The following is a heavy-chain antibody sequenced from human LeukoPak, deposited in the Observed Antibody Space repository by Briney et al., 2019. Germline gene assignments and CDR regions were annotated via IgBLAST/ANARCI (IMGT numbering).Heavy chain of an antibody. V-gene: IGHV4-30-2*01. Sequence: SETLSLTCTVSGGSISSGGYYWSWIRQPPGKGLEWIGYIYHSGSTYYNPSLKSRVTISVDRSKNQFSLKLSSVTAADTAVYYCAREWIAAAGRAFDIWGQGTMVTVSS. CDR2: IYHSGST. J-gene: IGHJ3*02. CDR3: AREWIAAAGRAFDI. CDR1: GGSISSGGYY. D-gene: IGHD6-13*01.